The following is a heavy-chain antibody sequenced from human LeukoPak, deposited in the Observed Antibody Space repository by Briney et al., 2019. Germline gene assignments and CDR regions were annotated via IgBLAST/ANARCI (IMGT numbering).Heavy chain of an antibody. J-gene: IGHJ5*02. CDR2: INPSGGST. CDR1: GYTFTSYY. D-gene: IGHD2-2*01. CDR3: ARGKGGVVPAARYGWFDP. V-gene: IGHV1-46*01. Sequence: ASVKVSCKASGYTFTSYYMHWVRQAPGQGLEWMGIINPSGGSTSYAQKFQGRVTMTRNTSISTAYMELSSLRSEDTAVYYCARGKGGVVPAARYGWFDPWGQGTLVTVSS.